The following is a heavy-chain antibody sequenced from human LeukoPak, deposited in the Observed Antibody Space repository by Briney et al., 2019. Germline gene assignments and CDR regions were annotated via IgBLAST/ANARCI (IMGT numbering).Heavy chain of an antibody. D-gene: IGHD5-18*01. Sequence: GGSMRLSCAASGFTFSSYWMSWVRQAPGKGLEWVANIKQDGSEKYYVDSVKGRFTISRDNAKSSLYLQMNSLRAEDTAVYYCARDLTVDTAIGYWGQGTLVTVSS. CDR2: IKQDGSEK. CDR1: GFTFSSYW. CDR3: ARDLTVDTAIGY. V-gene: IGHV3-7*01. J-gene: IGHJ4*02.